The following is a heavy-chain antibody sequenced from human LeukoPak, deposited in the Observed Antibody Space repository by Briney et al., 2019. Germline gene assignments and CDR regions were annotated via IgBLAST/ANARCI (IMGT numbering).Heavy chain of an antibody. J-gene: IGHJ4*02. Sequence: ASVKVSCKASGYTFTSYGISWVRQAPGQGLEWMGWISAYNGSTNYAQKLQGRVTMTTDTSTSTAYMELRSLRSDDTAVYYCARDYGGNSILAYFDYWGQGTLVTVSS. CDR2: ISAYNGST. CDR3: ARDYGGNSILAYFDY. V-gene: IGHV1-18*01. D-gene: IGHD4-23*01. CDR1: GYTFTSYG.